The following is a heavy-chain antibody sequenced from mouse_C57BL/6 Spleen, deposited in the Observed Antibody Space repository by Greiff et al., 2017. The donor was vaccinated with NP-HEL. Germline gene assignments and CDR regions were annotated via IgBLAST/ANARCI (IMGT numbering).Heavy chain of an antibody. D-gene: IGHD2-4*01. CDR1: GYAFTNYL. Sequence: QVQLQQSGAELVRPGTSVKVSCKASGYAFTNYLIEWVKQRPGQGLEWIGVINPGSGGTNYNEKFKGKATLTADKSSSTAYMQLSSLTSEDSAVYFCARGGIYYDYDGYYYAMDYWGQGTSGTVSS. V-gene: IGHV1-54*01. CDR3: ARGGIYYDYDGYYYAMDY. CDR2: INPGSGGT. J-gene: IGHJ4*01.